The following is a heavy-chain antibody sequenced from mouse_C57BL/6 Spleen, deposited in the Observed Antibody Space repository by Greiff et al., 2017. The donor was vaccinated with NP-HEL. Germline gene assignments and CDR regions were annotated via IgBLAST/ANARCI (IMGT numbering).Heavy chain of an antibody. D-gene: IGHD2-2*01. Sequence: QVQLQQPGAELVKPGASVKMSCKASGYTFTSYWITWVKQRPGQGLEWIGDIYPGSGSTNYHEKFKSKATLTVDTSSSTAYMQLSSLTSEDSAVYYCAREGGYDDYAMDYWGQGTSVTVSS. CDR3: AREGGYDDYAMDY. CDR1: GYTFTSYW. CDR2: IYPGSGST. J-gene: IGHJ4*01. V-gene: IGHV1-55*01.